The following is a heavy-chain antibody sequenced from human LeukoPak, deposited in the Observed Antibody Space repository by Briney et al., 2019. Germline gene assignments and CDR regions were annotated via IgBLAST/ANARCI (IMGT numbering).Heavy chain of an antibody. Sequence: SETLSLTCAVYGGSFSDYYWSWIRQPPGKGLEWIGEINHSGSTNYNPSLKSRVTILVDTSKNQFSLKLSSVTAADTAVYYCARGLTSMPPGGYWGQGTLVTVSS. D-gene: IGHD2/OR15-2a*01. J-gene: IGHJ4*02. V-gene: IGHV4-34*01. CDR3: ARGLTSMPPGGY. CDR1: GGSFSDYY. CDR2: INHSGST.